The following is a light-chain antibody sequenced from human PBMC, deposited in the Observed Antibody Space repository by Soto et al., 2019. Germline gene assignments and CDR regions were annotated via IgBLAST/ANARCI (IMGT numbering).Light chain of an antibody. J-gene: IGKJ4*01. CDR3: QPYGTPPLT. CDR1: QSVSSNY. CDR2: GAS. Sequence: EIVLTQSPGTLSLSPGERATLSCGASQSVSSNYLAWYQQKPGQGPRLLIYGASTRATAIPDRFSGSGSGTDFTLTITRLESEDFAVYYSQPYGTPPLTFGGGTKIEIK. V-gene: IGKV3-20*01.